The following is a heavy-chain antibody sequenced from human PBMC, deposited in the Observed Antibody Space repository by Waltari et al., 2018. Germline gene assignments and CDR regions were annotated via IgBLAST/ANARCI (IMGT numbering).Heavy chain of an antibody. J-gene: IGHJ3*02. CDR3: ARGDFLYYNDAFDI. Sequence: QVQLVQSGAEVKKPGASVKVSCKASGYTFTSYDINWVRQATGQGLEGMGWMNPNGVKAGYAQRFKGRVTMTRNTSVSTAYMELSSLRSEDTAVYYCARGDFLYYNDAFDIWGQGTMVTVSS. CDR2: MNPNGVKA. V-gene: IGHV1-8*02. D-gene: IGHD3-10*01. CDR1: GYTFTSYD.